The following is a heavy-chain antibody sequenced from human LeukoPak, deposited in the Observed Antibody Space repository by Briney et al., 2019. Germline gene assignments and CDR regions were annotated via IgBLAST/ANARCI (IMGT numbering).Heavy chain of an antibody. CDR2: ISGYTGYTGDT. Sequence: ASVKVSCKASGYTFTNYGLSWVRQAPGQGLEWMGWISGYTGYTGDTNYAQKFQGRVAMTIDTSTSPAYMELRSLRSDDTAVYYCARGGLRGIKATFDYWGQGTLVTVSS. CDR3: ARGGLRGIKATFDY. J-gene: IGHJ4*02. D-gene: IGHD3-10*01. V-gene: IGHV1-18*01. CDR1: GYTFTNYG.